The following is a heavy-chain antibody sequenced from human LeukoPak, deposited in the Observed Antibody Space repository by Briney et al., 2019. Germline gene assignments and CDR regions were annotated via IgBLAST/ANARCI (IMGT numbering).Heavy chain of an antibody. CDR3: ASSRTGYCSGGSCYGWFDP. CDR2: NNPNSGGT. J-gene: IGHJ5*02. D-gene: IGHD2-15*01. CDR1: GYTFTGYY. V-gene: IGHV1-2*02. Sequence: ASVKVSCKASGYTFTGYYMHGVREAPGQGLEWMGCNNPNSGGTNYAQKFQGRVTMTRDTSISTAYMELSRLRSDDTAVYYCASSRTGYCSGGSCYGWFDPWGQGTLVTVSS.